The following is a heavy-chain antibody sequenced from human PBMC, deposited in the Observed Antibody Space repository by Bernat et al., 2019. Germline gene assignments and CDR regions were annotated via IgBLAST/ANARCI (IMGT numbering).Heavy chain of an antibody. CDR2: IWYDASNT. V-gene: IGHV3-33*03. Sequence: QVQLVESGGGVVQPGKSLTLSCVPSGFSFSSYGFHWVRQAPGKGLEWVGVIWYDASNTYYADSVRCRFTITRDDSKNTLFLQINSLRAEDTAVYYCGGEGWSNSARAGTGTDYWGQGTLVSVSS. J-gene: IGHJ4*02. D-gene: IGHD6-19*01. CDR1: GFSFSSYG. CDR3: GGEGWSNSARAGTGTDY.